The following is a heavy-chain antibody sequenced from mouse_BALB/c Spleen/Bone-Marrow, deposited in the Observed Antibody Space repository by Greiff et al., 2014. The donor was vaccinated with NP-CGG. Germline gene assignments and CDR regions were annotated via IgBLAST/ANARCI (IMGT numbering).Heavy chain of an antibody. CDR2: IWGDGST. D-gene: IGHD2-3*01. J-gene: IGHJ3*01. CDR3: ARSDGYYEGFAY. CDR1: GFSLTGYS. V-gene: IGHV2-6-7*02. Sequence: VKLQESGPGLVAPSQSLSITCTVSGFSLTGYSVNWVRQPPGKGLEWLGMIWGDGSTDYNSALKSRLSISKDNSKSQVFSKMNSLQTDDTARYYCARSDGYYEGFAYWGQGTLVTVSA.